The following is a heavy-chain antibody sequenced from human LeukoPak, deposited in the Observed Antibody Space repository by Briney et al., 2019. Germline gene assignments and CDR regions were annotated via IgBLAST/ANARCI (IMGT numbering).Heavy chain of an antibody. CDR1: GGSFSGYY. CDR2: INHSGST. Sequence: PSETLSLTCAVYGGSFSGYYWSWIRQPPGKGLEWIGEINHSGSTNYNPSLKSRVTISVDTSKNQFSLKLSSVTAADTAVYYCARGKVAKGYYYYYGMDVWGKGTTVTASS. CDR3: ARGKVAKGYYYYYGMDV. V-gene: IGHV4-34*01. D-gene: IGHD5-12*01. J-gene: IGHJ6*04.